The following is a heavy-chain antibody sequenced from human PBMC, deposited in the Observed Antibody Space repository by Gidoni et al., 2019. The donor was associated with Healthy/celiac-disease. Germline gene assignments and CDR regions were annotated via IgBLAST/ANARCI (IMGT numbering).Heavy chain of an antibody. V-gene: IGHV3-30*03. Sequence: QVQLVESGGGVVQPGRSLRLSCAASRFTFSSYGMHWVRQAQGKGLEGVAVISYDGSNKYYADSVKGRFTISRDNSKNTLYLQMNSLRAEDTAVYYCASEPCSSTSCHSDYWGQGTLVTVSS. CDR2: ISYDGSNK. CDR3: ASEPCSSTSCHSDY. CDR1: RFTFSSYG. J-gene: IGHJ4*02. D-gene: IGHD2-2*02.